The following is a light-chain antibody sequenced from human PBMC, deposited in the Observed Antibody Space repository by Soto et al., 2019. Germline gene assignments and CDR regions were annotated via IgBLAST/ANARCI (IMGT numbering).Light chain of an antibody. V-gene: IGLV1-40*01. CDR2: GGN. CDR1: SSNIGAPYD. J-gene: IGLJ1*01. Sequence: QPVLTQPPSVSGAPGQGVTISCTGSSSNIGAPYDVHWYQHLPGTDPKLLIYGGNNRPSGVPARFSGSRSGTSASLAITGLQAEDGADYYCAAWDAGLSGVWVFGGGTKVTV. CDR3: AAWDAGLSGVWV.